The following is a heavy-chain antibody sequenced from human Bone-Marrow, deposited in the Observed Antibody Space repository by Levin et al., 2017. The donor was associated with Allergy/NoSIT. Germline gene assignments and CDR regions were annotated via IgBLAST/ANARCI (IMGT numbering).Heavy chain of an antibody. CDR1: GVNFSDSY. D-gene: IGHD1-1*01. Sequence: SCVTSGVNFSDSYMSWIRQAPGMGLEWISYIDSSSSYTYYADSVKGRFTISRDNAKNSLFPQMNNLRGDGMAVYYCVRETRMATTLFHYWRQGALVTVSS. V-gene: IGHV3-11*06. CDR3: VRETRMATTLFHY. CDR2: IDSSSSYT. J-gene: IGHJ4*02.